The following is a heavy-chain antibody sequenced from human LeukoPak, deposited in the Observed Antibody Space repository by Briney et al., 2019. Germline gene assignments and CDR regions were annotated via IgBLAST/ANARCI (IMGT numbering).Heavy chain of an antibody. D-gene: IGHD5-12*01. CDR2: ILYDGSNE. J-gene: IGHJ4*02. CDR3: ARGEFSGLDY. CDR1: GFTFSTYA. Sequence: GGSLRRSCAASGFTFSTYAMHWVRQAPGKGLEWVAVILYDGSNEHYTDSVRGRFTISRDNPKNTLWLQMNSLTADDTAVYYCARGEFSGLDYWGQGTLVTVSS. V-gene: IGHV3-30*10.